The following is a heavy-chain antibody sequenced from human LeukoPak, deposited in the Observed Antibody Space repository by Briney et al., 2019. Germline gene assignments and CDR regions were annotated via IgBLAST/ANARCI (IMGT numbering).Heavy chain of an antibody. CDR3: ARDNSHYYMDV. V-gene: IGHV3-21*04. J-gene: IGHJ6*03. CDR2: ISSSSSYI. Sequence: GGSLRLSCAASGFTFSSYSMNWVRQPPGKGLEWVSSISSSSSYIYYADSVKGRFTISRDNAKNSLYLQMNSLRAEDTAVYYCARDNSHYYMDVWGKGTTVTVSS. D-gene: IGHD2/OR15-2a*01. CDR1: GFTFSSYS.